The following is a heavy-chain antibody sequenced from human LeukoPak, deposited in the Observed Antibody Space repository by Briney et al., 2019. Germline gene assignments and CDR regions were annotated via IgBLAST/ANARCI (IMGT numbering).Heavy chain of an antibody. CDR3: AKGVAVAGTWLDY. CDR2: ISNNGGYT. V-gene: IGHV3-23*01. CDR1: GFTFSSSA. D-gene: IGHD6-19*01. Sequence: GSLRLSCAASGFTFSSSAMSWVRQAPGKGLEWVSAISNNGGYTYYADSVQGRFTISRDNSKSTLCLQMNSLRAEDTAVYYCAKGVAVAGTWLDYWGQGTLVTVSS. J-gene: IGHJ4*02.